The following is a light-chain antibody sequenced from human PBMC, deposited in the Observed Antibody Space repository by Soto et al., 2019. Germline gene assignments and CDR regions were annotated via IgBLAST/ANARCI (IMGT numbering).Light chain of an antibody. CDR2: LSSDGSH. Sequence: QLVLTQSPSASASLGDSVKLTCTLSSGHISYAIAWHQQQPEKGPRYLMKLSSDGSHNTGDGIPDRFSGSSSGAERYLTISSLQSDDEADYYCQTWGTGIRVFGGGTKLTVL. CDR3: QTWGTGIRV. V-gene: IGLV4-69*01. CDR1: SGHISYA. J-gene: IGLJ3*02.